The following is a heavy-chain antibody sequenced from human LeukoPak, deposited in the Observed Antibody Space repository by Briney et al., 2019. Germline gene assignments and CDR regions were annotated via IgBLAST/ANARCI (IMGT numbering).Heavy chain of an antibody. CDR1: GFTFSSYA. Sequence: GGSLRLSCAASGFTFSSYAMSWVRQAPGKGLEWVSDISGSGGSTYYADSVKGRFTISRDNSKNTLYLQMNSLRAEDTAVYYCAKDYSGLLLDYYGMDVWGQGTTVTVSS. D-gene: IGHD2-21*02. CDR2: ISGSGGST. CDR3: AKDYSGLLLDYYGMDV. V-gene: IGHV3-23*01. J-gene: IGHJ6*02.